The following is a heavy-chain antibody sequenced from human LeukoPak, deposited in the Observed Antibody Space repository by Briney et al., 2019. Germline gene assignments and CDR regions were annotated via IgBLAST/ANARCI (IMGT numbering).Heavy chain of an antibody. D-gene: IGHD3-22*01. CDR2: IYSGGST. CDR3: ARKKGPSKTYYYDSSGPFDH. J-gene: IGHJ4*02. V-gene: IGHV3-53*01. CDR1: GGSFSGYY. Sequence: PSETLSLTCAVYGGSFSGYYWSWVRQAPGKGLEWVSVIYSGGSTYYADSVKGRFTIPRDNSKNTLYLQMNSLRAEDTAVYYCARKKGPSKTYYYDSSGPFDHWGQGTLVTGSS.